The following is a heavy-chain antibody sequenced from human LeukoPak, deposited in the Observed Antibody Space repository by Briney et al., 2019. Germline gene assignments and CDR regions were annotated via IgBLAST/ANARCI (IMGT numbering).Heavy chain of an antibody. CDR3: ARGPILSGWFDP. J-gene: IGHJ5*02. CDR2: IKHDGRAK. Sequence: GGSLRLSCVGSGFTFGETWMSWVRQAPGKGLEWVANIKHDGRAKHYVDSVKGRFTISRDNAKNSLYLQMNSLRAEDTAVYYCARGPILSGWFDPWGQGTLVTVSS. CDR1: GFTFGETW. D-gene: IGHD2-2*02. V-gene: IGHV3-7*01.